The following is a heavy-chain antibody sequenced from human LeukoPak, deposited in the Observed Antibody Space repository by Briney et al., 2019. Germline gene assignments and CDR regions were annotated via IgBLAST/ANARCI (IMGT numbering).Heavy chain of an antibody. CDR1: GFTFSSYW. Sequence: RGSLRLSCAASGFTFSSYWMHWVRQAPGKGLVWVSRINSDGSSTTYADSVKGRFTISRDNSKNTLYLQMTSLRAEDTAVYYCARYDARCGMDVWGQGTTVTVSS. V-gene: IGHV3-74*01. D-gene: IGHD1-1*01. J-gene: IGHJ6*02. CDR2: INSDGSST. CDR3: ARYDARCGMDV.